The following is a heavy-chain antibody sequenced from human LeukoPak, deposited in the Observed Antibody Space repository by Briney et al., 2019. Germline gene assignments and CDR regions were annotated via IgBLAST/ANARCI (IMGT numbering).Heavy chain of an antibody. J-gene: IGHJ4*02. CDR3: ARGSGGWKPYDY. CDR2: IYYSGST. Sequence: SETLSLTCTVSGGSISNSYWSWIRQPPGKGLEWIGYIYYSGSTNYNPSLKSRVTISVDTSKNQFSLKLSSVTAADTAVYYCARGSGGWKPYDYWGQGTLVTVSS. D-gene: IGHD1-1*01. V-gene: IGHV4-59*01. CDR1: GGSISNSY.